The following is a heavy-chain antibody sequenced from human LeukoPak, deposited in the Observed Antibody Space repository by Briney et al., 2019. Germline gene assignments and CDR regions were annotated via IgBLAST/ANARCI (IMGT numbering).Heavy chain of an antibody. CDR3: ARRGYCSGNSCYLFDY. D-gene: IGHD2-15*01. CDR2: IYYDGST. CDR1: GGSISNYY. V-gene: IGHV4-59*08. Sequence: SETLSLTCTVSGGSISNYYWSWIRQPPGKGLEYIGHIYYDGSTNYSPFLKCRLTISVDTSKGQFSLKLTSVTAAHTAMYYCARRGYCSGNSCYLFDYWGQGTLVTVSS. J-gene: IGHJ4*02.